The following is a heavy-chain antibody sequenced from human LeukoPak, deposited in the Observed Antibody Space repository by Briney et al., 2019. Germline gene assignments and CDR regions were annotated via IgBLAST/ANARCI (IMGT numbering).Heavy chain of an antibody. CDR3: ARDFSLQLFDY. D-gene: IGHD5-24*01. Sequence: PGGSLRLSCSASGFTFSSYAMHWVRQAPGKGLEYVSGISTNGGSAFSADSVKGRFTISRDNSKNTVYLQMSSLRAEDTAVYYCARDFSLQLFDYWGQGTLVTVFS. J-gene: IGHJ4*02. V-gene: IGHV3-64D*09. CDR2: ISTNGGSA. CDR1: GFTFSSYA.